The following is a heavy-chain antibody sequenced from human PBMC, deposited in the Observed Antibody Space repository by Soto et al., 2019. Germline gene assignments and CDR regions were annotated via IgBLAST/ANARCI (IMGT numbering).Heavy chain of an antibody. D-gene: IGHD2-2*01. CDR2: IKQDGSEK. CDR3: AREEDCSSTSCYFLIDY. V-gene: IGHV3-7*03. CDR1: GFTFSSYW. J-gene: IGHJ4*02. Sequence: GGSLRLSCAASGFTFSSYWMSWVRQAPGKGLEWVANIKQDGSEKYYVDSVKGRFTISRDNAKNSLYLQMNSLRAEDTAVYYCAREEDCSSTSCYFLIDYWGQGTLVTV.